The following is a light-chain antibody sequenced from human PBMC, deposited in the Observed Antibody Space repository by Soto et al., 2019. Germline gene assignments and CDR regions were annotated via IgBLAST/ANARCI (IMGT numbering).Light chain of an antibody. Sequence: QSALTQPPSASGSPGQSVTISCTGSSSDIGSYKYVSWYQQHPGKAPKLIIYEVNERPSGVPDRFSGSKSGNTASLTVSGLQAEDEADYYCSSYAGTNNYVFGTGTKLTVL. CDR1: SSDIGSYKY. J-gene: IGLJ1*01. V-gene: IGLV2-8*01. CDR3: SSYAGTNNYV. CDR2: EVN.